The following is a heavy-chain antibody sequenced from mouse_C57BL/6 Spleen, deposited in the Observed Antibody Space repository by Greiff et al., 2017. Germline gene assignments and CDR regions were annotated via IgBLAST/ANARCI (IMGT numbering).Heavy chain of an antibody. CDR1: GFTFSNYW. Sequence: EVMLVESGGGLVQPGGSMKLSCVASGFTFSNYWMNWVRQSPEKGLEWVAQIRLKSDNYATHYAESVKGRFTISRDDSKSSVYLQMNNLRAEDTGIYYCTSYYDYDGPWFAYWGQGTLVTVSA. D-gene: IGHD2-4*01. CDR2: IRLKSDNYAT. CDR3: TSYYDYDGPWFAY. J-gene: IGHJ3*01. V-gene: IGHV6-3*01.